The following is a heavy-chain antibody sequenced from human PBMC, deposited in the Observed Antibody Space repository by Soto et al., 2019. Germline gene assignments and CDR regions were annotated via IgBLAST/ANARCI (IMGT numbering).Heavy chain of an antibody. D-gene: IGHD2-8*01. J-gene: IGHJ6*02. CDR2: NKTKADGGTT. CDR3: TTDRLNGYDGMDV. CDR1: GFTFSTAW. Sequence: EVQLVESGGGLVKPGGSLRLSCAASGFTFSTAWMSWVRQAPGKGPEWVGRNKTKADGGTTDYAAPVKGRFTISRDDSKNTLYLQMNSLKTEDTALYYCTTDRLNGYDGMDVWGQGTTVTVSS. V-gene: IGHV3-15*01.